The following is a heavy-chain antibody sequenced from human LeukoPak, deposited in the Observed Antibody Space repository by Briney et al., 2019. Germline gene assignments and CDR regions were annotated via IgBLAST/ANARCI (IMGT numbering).Heavy chain of an antibody. CDR3: AKITKATTPNY. J-gene: IGHJ4*02. V-gene: IGHV3-23*01. D-gene: IGHD4-17*01. CDR1: GLTFSSYA. Sequence: QPGGSLRLSCAASGLTFSSYAMNWVRQASGRGLEWVSGITDSGRKTYYADSVKGRFSISRDNSKNTVYLQMSDLRAEDTAVYYCAKITKATTPNYWGQGTLVTVSS. CDR2: ITDSGRKT.